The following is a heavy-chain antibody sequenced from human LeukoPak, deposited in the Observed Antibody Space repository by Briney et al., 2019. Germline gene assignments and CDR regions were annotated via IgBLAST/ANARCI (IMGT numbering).Heavy chain of an antibody. V-gene: IGHV3-23*01. D-gene: IGHD3-16*01. CDR3: AKRSGEGDHDYRYYYMDV. Sequence: GGSLRLSCVASGFTFSSYTMSWVRQAPGKGLEWVSTMSGSGGATYYADSVKGRFTISRDNSKNTLYLQMNSLRVEDTAVYFCAKRSGEGDHDYRYYYMDVWGKGTTVTVSS. CDR1: GFTFSSYT. CDR2: MSGSGGAT. J-gene: IGHJ6*03.